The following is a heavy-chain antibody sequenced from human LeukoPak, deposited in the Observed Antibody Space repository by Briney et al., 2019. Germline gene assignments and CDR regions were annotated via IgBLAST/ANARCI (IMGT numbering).Heavy chain of an antibody. CDR2: INANSGGT. V-gene: IGHV1-2*02. J-gene: IGHJ6*03. Sequence: GSVKVSCKASGYTFSGYYMHWVRQAPGQGLEWMGWINANSGGTNYAQKFQGRVTMTRDTSISTAYMELNRLRSDDTAVYYCARMAAAIHYYFMDVWGKGTTVTVSS. CDR3: ARMAAAIHYYFMDV. CDR1: GYTFSGYY. D-gene: IGHD2-15*01.